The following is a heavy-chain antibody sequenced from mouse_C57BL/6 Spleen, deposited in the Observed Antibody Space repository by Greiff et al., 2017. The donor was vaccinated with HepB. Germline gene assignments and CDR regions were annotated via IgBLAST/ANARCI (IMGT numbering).Heavy chain of an antibody. J-gene: IGHJ2*01. CDR1: GYAFSSSW. D-gene: IGHD4-1*01. CDR3: ARELGRGY. Sequence: QVHVKQSGPELVKPGASVKISCKASGYAFSSSWMNWVKQRPGKGLEWIGRIYPGDGDTNYNGKFKGKATLTADKSSSTAYMQLSSLTSEDSAVYFCARELGRGYWGQGTTLTVSS. V-gene: IGHV1-82*01. CDR2: IYPGDGDT.